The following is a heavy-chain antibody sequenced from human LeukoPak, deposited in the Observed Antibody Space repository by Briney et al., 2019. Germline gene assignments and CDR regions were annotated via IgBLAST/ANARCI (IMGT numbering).Heavy chain of an antibody. CDR1: GYTFTSYG. CDR2: ISAYNGNT. V-gene: IGHV1-18*01. CDR3: ARAGQYCSSTSCYGGSWFDS. D-gene: IGHD2-2*01. J-gene: IGHJ5*01. Sequence: GASVKVSCKASGYTFTSYGISWVRQAPGQGLEWMGWISAYNGNTNYAQKLQGRVTMTTNTSTSTAYMELRGLRSDDTAVYYCARAGQYCSSTSCYGGSWFDSWGQGTLVTVSS.